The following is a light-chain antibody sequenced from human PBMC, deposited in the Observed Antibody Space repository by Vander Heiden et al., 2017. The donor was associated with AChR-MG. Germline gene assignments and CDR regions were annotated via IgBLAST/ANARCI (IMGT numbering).Light chain of an antibody. CDR2: QVS. J-gene: IGKJ1*01. CDR3: RQGERWPWT. Sequence: DVVMTQSPLSLPVTLGQPASISCRSTQSLLNRDGITFFNWYQQRPGQSPRRLIYQVSNRDSGVPDRFSGSGSGTDFTLKISRVESEDVGVYYCRQGERWPWTFGQGTKVEI. V-gene: IGKV2-30*01. CDR1: QSLLNRDGITF.